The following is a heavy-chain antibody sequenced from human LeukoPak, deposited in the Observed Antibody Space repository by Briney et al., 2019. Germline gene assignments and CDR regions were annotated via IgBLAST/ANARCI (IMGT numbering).Heavy chain of an antibody. CDR2: INPSGDRT. CDR3: ARGYYRLDY. V-gene: IGHV1-46*01. D-gene: IGHD1-26*01. J-gene: IGHJ4*02. CDR1: GYTFTSYY. Sequence: GASVKVSCKAFGYTFTSYYMHWVRQAPGQGLEWMGIINPSGDRTDFAQKFQGRVTMTKDTSTSTVYMQLSSLKSDDMAVYYCARGYYRLDYWGQGTLVTVSS.